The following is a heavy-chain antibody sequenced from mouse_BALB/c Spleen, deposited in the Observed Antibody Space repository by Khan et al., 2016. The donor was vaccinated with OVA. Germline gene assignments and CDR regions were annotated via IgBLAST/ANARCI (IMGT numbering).Heavy chain of an antibody. D-gene: IGHD2-14*01. CDR3: ARIPTFSTTALDY. CDR1: GFTLSSNT. Sequence: EVELVESGGGLVQPGGSLTLSCAASGFTLSSNTMSWVRQTPEKRLEWVAYITNGGGNTYYPDTVKGRFTISRDNAKNTLYLQMSSLKSEDTAMYYCARIPTFSTTALDYWGQGTSVTVSS. CDR2: ITNGGGNT. J-gene: IGHJ4*01. V-gene: IGHV5-12-2*01.